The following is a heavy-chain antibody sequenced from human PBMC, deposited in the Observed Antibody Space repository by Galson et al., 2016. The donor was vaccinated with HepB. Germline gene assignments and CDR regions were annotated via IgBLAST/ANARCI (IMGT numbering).Heavy chain of an antibody. CDR2: ITHGEDI. D-gene: IGHD2/OR15-2a*01. Sequence: SETLSLTCAVYGWSFSEYYWNWIRQPPGKGLEWIGQITHGEDIKKNPSLQSRFTMSIDTSKRQFSLKLTSVTAADTAKYYCLIFYERSGLPISDSWGQGTPVTVSS. J-gene: IGHJ4*02. CDR1: GWSFSEYY. V-gene: IGHV4-34*01. CDR3: LIFYERSGLPISDS.